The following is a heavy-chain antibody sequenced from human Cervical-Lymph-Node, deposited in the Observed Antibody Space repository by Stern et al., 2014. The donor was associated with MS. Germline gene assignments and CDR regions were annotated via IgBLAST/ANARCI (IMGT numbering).Heavy chain of an antibody. J-gene: IGHJ4*02. Sequence: QLVQSGAEVKKPGSSVKVSCKASGDTFSSYAINWVRQVPGQGLEWMGGITHVVGTTNYAQKFQGRVTITADKSTNTAYMELMTLRSEDTAVYYCARGGGLVGYFDYWGQGTLVSVSS. CDR2: ITHVVGTT. CDR1: GDTFSSYA. V-gene: IGHV1-69*06. CDR3: ARGGGLVGYFDY. D-gene: IGHD1-26*01.